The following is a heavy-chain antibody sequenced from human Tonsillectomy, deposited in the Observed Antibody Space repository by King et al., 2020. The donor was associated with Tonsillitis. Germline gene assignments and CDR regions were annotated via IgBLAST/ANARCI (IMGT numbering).Heavy chain of an antibody. J-gene: IGHJ4*02. CDR2: ISYSGTTI. CDR1: GFTFSTYE. D-gene: IGHD6-13*01. Sequence: VQLVESGGGLVQPGGSLRLSCAASGFTFSTYEMNWVRQAPGKGLEWVSYISYSGTTIYDADSVKGRLTISRDNGQNSLYLQMNSLRVEDTAVYYCATTGIAAADAFDYWGQGTLVTVSS. V-gene: IGHV3-48*03. CDR3: ATTGIAAADAFDY.